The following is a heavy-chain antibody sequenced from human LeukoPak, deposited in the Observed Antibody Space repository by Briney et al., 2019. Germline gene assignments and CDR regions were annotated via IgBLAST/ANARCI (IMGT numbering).Heavy chain of an antibody. Sequence: ASVKVSCKASGYIFTNYYIHWVRQAPGQGLEWMGIINPSGDNRNYAQKFQGRVTITRNTSISTAYMEVSSLRYEDTAVYYCARRAVDNSYYYYMDVWGKGTTVTVSS. V-gene: IGHV1-46*01. CDR1: GYIFTNYY. CDR2: INPSGDNR. CDR3: ARRAVDNSYYYYMDV. J-gene: IGHJ6*03. D-gene: IGHD6-19*01.